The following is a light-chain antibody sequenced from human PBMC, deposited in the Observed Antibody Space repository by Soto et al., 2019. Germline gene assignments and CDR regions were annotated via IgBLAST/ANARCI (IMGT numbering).Light chain of an antibody. CDR1: QSLSSTY. J-gene: IGKJ4*01. CDR3: QHRYSWPLT. CDR2: GAS. Sequence: EIVLTQSPGTLSLSPGERATLFCRASQSLSSTYLAWYQQRPGQAPRLLIFGASNRATGIPDRFRGSGSGTDFTLTISRLEPGDFAVYYCQHRYSWPLTFGAGTKVEIK. V-gene: IGKV3-20*01.